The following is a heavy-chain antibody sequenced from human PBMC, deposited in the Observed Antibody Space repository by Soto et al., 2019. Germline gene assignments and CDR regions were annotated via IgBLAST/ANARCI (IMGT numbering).Heavy chain of an antibody. CDR2: LSGSGVIT. CDR1: GFTFSSYF. V-gene: IGHV3-23*01. D-gene: IGHD2-21*01. J-gene: IGHJ4*02. CDR3: AKDLPYCGGDCYGNFDY. Sequence: GGSLRLSCAASGFTFSSYFMNWVRQAPGKGLEWVSALSGSGVITYYADSMKGRFTISRDNSKNTLYLQMNSLRAEDTAVYYCAKDLPYCGGDCYGNFDYWGQGTLVTVSS.